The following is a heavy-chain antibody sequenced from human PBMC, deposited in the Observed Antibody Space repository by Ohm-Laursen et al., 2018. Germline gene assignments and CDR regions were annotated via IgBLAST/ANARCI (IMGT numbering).Heavy chain of an antibody. D-gene: IGHD2-2*01. CDR3: ARDPPQDTSAYYDY. CDR2: INPSSGGT. V-gene: IGHV1-2*02. J-gene: IGHJ4*02. CDR1: GYTFTGYY. Sequence: ASVKVSCKTSGYTFTGYYLHWVRQAPGQGLEWMGWINPSSGGTRYSQKFQGRVTMTRDTSITTAYMEVSRMRSDDTAVYYCARDPPQDTSAYYDYWGQGTLVTVSS.